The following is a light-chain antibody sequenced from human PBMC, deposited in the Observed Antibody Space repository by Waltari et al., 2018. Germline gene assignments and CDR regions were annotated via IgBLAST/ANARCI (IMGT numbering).Light chain of an antibody. V-gene: IGLV3-21*02. CDR3: QVWDNGSDPLPV. J-gene: IGLJ2*01. CDR1: NPGTPS. Sequence: SYILTQVPSVSVAPGQTARISGGGTNPGTPSVHWYQRKPGQAPVLVVYDYRDRPSGIPERFSGSNSGNTATLIISRAEAGDEADYYCQVWDNGSDPLPVFGGGTTLTVL. CDR2: DYR.